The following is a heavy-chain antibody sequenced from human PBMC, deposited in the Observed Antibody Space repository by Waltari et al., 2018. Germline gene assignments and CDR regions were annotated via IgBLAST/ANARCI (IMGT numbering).Heavy chain of an antibody. CDR2: MNPNSGNT. Sequence: QVQLVQSGAEVKKPGASVKVSCKASGYTFTSYDINWVRQATGQGLEWMGWMNPNSGNTGYAQKCQGRVTITRNTSISTAYMELSSLRSEDTAVYYCARDILTTLLEGDYYYGMDVWGQGTTVTVSS. CDR3: ARDILTTLLEGDYYYGMDV. CDR1: GYTFTSYD. D-gene: IGHD3-9*01. J-gene: IGHJ6*02. V-gene: IGHV1-8*03.